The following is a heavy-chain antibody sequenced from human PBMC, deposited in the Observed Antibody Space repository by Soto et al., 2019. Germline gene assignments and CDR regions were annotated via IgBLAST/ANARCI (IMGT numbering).Heavy chain of an antibody. D-gene: IGHD3-22*01. CDR1: GGTFSSYA. CDR2: IIPVFGTA. CDR3: ARDMTPSMIVVVITAAPRYYYGMDV. Sequence: SVKVSCKASGGTFSSYAISWVRQAPGQGLEWMGGIIPVFGTANYAQKFQGRVTITADESTSTAYMELSSLRSEDTAVYYCARDMTPSMIVVVITAAPRYYYGMDVWGQGTTVTVSS. J-gene: IGHJ6*02. V-gene: IGHV1-69*13.